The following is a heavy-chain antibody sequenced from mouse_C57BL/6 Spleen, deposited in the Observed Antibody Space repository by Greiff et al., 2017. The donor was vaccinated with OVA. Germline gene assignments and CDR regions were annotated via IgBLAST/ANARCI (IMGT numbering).Heavy chain of an antibody. Sequence: QVQLQQSGAELVKPGASVKISCKASGYAFSSYWMNWVKQRPGKGLEWIGQIYPGDGDTNYNGKFKGKATLTADKSSSTAYMQLSSLTSEDSAVYFCARGYYGSSYHFDYWGQGTTLTVSS. CDR1: GYAFSSYW. J-gene: IGHJ2*01. D-gene: IGHD1-1*01. V-gene: IGHV1-80*01. CDR3: ARGYYGSSYHFDY. CDR2: IYPGDGDT.